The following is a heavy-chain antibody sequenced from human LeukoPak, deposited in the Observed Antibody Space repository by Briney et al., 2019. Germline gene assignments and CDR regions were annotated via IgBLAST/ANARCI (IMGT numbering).Heavy chain of an antibody. J-gene: IGHJ4*02. V-gene: IGHV3-66*01. Sequence: GGSLRLSCAASGFTVSSSYMTWVRQAPGKGLEWVSVIYSGGTTYYADSVKGRFTISRDNSKNTLYLQMNSLRDEDTAVYYCARGVAAGTTLDYWGQGTLVTVSS. CDR1: GFTVSSSY. D-gene: IGHD6-13*01. CDR2: IYSGGTT. CDR3: ARGVAAGTTLDY.